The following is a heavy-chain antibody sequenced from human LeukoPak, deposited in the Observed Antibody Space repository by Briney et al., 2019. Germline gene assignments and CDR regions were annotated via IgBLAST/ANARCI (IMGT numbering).Heavy chain of an antibody. Sequence: ASVKVSCKASGYTFTSYYMHWVRQAPGQGLEWMGIINPSGGSTSYAQKFQGRVTMTRDMSTSTVYVELSSLRSEDTAVYYCARVGYSYGYYFDYWGQGTLVTVSS. CDR1: GYTFTSYY. J-gene: IGHJ4*02. V-gene: IGHV1-46*01. CDR3: ARVGYSYGYYFDY. CDR2: INPSGGST. D-gene: IGHD5-18*01.